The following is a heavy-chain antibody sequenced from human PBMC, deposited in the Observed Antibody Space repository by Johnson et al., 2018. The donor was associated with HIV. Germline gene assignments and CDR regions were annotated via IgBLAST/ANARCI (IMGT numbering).Heavy chain of an antibody. V-gene: IGHV3-NL1*01. J-gene: IGHJ3*02. CDR1: GFTFSSYG. Sequence: QVQLVESGGGVVQPGRSLRLSCAASGFTFSSYGMHWVRQAPGKGLEWVAVISGSSGSTYYADSVKGRFTISRDNSKNTLYLQMNSLRAEETAVYYCAKDRDRPNPHHAFDIWGQGTMVTVSS. D-gene: IGHD2-8*01. CDR3: AKDRDRPNPHHAFDI. CDR2: ISGSSGST.